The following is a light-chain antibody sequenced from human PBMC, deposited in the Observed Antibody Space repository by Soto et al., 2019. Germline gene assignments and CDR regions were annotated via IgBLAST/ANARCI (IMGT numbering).Light chain of an antibody. Sequence: EIVMTQSPATLSVSPGASATLSCRASQSVSTNLAWYQQKPGQVPRVLIYGASTRATEIPARFSGSGSGTEFTLTIDSLQSEDFAVYYCQQYNNWPPWTFGQGTKVDIK. J-gene: IGKJ1*01. V-gene: IGKV3-15*01. CDR2: GAS. CDR1: QSVSTN. CDR3: QQYNNWPPWT.